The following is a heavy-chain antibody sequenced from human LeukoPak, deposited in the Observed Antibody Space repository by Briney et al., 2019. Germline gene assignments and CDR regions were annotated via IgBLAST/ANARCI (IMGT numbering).Heavy chain of an antibody. CDR3: ATGPVVVPAGGAWFDP. J-gene: IGHJ5*02. CDR2: FDPEDGET. CDR1: GYTLTELS. V-gene: IGHV1-24*01. D-gene: IGHD2-2*01. Sequence: ASVKVSCKVSGYTLTELSMHWVRQAPGKGLEWMGGFDPEDGETIYAQKFQGRVTMTEDTSTDTAYMELSSLRSEDTVVYYCATGPVVVPAGGAWFDPWGQGTLVTVSS.